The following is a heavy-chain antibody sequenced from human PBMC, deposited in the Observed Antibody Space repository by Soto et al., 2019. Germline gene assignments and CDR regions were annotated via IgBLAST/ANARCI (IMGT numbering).Heavy chain of an antibody. J-gene: IGHJ6*02. D-gene: IGHD6-19*01. CDR3: AKDLGSGWTNYYDGMDV. CDR1: GFTFSSYG. V-gene: IGHV3-30*18. Sequence: QVQLVESGGGVVQPGRSLRLSCAASGFTFSSYGMHWVRQAQGKGLEWVAVISYDGSNKYYADSVKGRFTISRDNSKNTLYLQMNGLRAEDTAVYYCAKDLGSGWTNYYDGMDVWGQGTTVTVSS. CDR2: ISYDGSNK.